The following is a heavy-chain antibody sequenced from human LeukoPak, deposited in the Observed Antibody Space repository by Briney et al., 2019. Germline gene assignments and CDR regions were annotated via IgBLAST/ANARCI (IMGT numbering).Heavy chain of an antibody. CDR2: IKEDGTKK. J-gene: IGHJ6*02. Sequence: PGGSLRLSCVASGFTFSNYWMSWIRQAPGKGPEWMADIKEDGTKKYYVDSLKGRFTISRDNAANLLYLQMSSLGAEDTGLYYCARNLGDYGGNSDYYYYYGMDVWGQGTTVTVSS. CDR3: ARNLGDYGGNSDYYYYYGMDV. V-gene: IGHV3-7*01. CDR1: GFTFSNYW. D-gene: IGHD4-23*01.